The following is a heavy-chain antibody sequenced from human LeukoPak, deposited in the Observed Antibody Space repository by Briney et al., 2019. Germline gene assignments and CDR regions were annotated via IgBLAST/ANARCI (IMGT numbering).Heavy chain of an antibody. Sequence: ASVKVSCKASGYTSTGSGWYLYWLRQAPGQGLECVGWIHPNNGATLYAQKFQGRVAMTTDTSISTAYMELSRLRPDDTAMYYCARDGPVQMVDFDYWGQGTLVTVSS. CDR3: ARDGPVQMVDFDY. V-gene: IGHV1-2*02. D-gene: IGHD3-10*01. CDR2: IHPNNGAT. J-gene: IGHJ4*02. CDR1: GYTSTGSGWY.